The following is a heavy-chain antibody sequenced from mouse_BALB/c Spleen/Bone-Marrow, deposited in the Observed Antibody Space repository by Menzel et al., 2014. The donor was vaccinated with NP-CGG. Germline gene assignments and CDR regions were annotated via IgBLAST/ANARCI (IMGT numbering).Heavy chain of an antibody. Sequence: QVQLKESGPGLVPPSQSLSITCTVSGFSLTGYGVNWVRQPPGKGLEWLGMIWGDGSTDYNSALKSRLSISKDNSKSQVFLKMNSLQTDDTARYYCARELGHYAMDYWGQGTSVTVSS. J-gene: IGHJ4*01. CDR2: IWGDGST. D-gene: IGHD4-1*01. CDR1: GFSLTGYG. CDR3: ARELGHYAMDY. V-gene: IGHV2-6-7*01.